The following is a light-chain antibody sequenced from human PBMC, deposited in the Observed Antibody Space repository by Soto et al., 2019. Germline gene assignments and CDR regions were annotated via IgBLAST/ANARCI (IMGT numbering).Light chain of an antibody. Sequence: DIQMTQSPSSVSASVGDRVTITCRASQGISSGLAWYQQKPGKAPNLLIYAASSLQSGVPSRFSCSGSGTDFTLTISSLQSEDFATYYCQQANTFPYTFGQGTKLEIK. CDR1: QGISSG. CDR2: AAS. V-gene: IGKV1-12*01. CDR3: QQANTFPYT. J-gene: IGKJ2*01.